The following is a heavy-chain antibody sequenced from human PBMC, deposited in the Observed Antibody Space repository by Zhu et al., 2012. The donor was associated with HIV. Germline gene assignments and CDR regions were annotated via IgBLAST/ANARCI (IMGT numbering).Heavy chain of an antibody. CDR3: AREKVYCSGGSCYLGYYYYYMDV. V-gene: IGHV3-20*04. J-gene: IGHJ6*03. CDR1: GFTFDDYG. D-gene: IGHD2-15*01. Sequence: EVQLVESGGGVVRPGGSLRLSCAASGFTFDDYGMSWVRQAPGKGLEWVSGINWNGGSTGYADSVKGRFTISRDNAKNSPYLQMNSLRAEDTALYYCAREKVYCSGGSCYLGYYYYYMDVWGKGTTVTVSS. CDR2: INWNGGST.